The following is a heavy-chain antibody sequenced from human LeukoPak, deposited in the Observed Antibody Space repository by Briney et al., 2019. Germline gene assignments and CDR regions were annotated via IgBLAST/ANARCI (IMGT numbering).Heavy chain of an antibody. CDR3: ARVPSWKGYMDV. D-gene: IGHD1-1*01. CDR2: ISGSGGST. V-gene: IGHV3-23*01. CDR1: GFTFSSYA. Sequence: GGSLRLSCAASGFTFSSYAMSWVRQAPGKGLESVSAISGSGGSTYYADSVKGRFTISRDNSKNTLYLQMNSLRAEDTAVYYCARVPSWKGYMDVWGKGTTVTVSS. J-gene: IGHJ6*03.